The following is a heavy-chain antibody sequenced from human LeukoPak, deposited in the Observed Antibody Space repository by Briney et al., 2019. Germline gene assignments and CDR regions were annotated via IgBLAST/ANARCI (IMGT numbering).Heavy chain of an antibody. CDR2: ITHGGRT. J-gene: IGHJ4*02. CDR1: GVSFSGYF. CDR3: ATGAPGSGSYFDY. Sequence: SETLPLTCAVQGVSFSGYFWSWIRQPPGKGLEWIGEITHGGRTNYNPSLKSRVTISIDTSKNQFSLKLTSVTAADAAVYYCATGAPGSGSYFDYWGQGALVTVSS. D-gene: IGHD3-10*01. V-gene: IGHV4-34*01.